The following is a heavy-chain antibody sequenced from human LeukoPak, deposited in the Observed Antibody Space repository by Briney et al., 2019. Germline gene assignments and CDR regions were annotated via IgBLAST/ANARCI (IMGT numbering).Heavy chain of an antibody. Sequence: SETLSLTCTVSGGSISSSSYYWGWIRQPPGKGLEWIGSIYYSGSTYYNPSLKSRVTISVDTSKNQFSLKLSSVTAADTAVYYCARDSQKYYDFWSGYLGWFDPWGQGTLVTVSS. CDR2: IYYSGST. CDR3: ARDSQKYYDFWSGYLGWFDP. V-gene: IGHV4-39*07. D-gene: IGHD3-3*01. J-gene: IGHJ5*02. CDR1: GGSISSSSYY.